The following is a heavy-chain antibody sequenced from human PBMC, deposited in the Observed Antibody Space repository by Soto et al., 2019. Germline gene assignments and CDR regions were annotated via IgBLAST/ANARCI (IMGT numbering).Heavy chain of an antibody. CDR3: GRDWVWFGAHPIDN. V-gene: IGHV3-30*03. J-gene: IGHJ4*02. D-gene: IGHD3-10*01. CDR1: GFTFSNYG. CDR2: ISYDGSIE. Sequence: QVQLVESGGGVVQPGRSLRLSCAASGFTFSNYGMHWVRQAPGKGLDWVAVISYDGSIEYYSESVKGRFTMSRDNSEITVYLQMNRLRTEDTAVFFCGRDWVWFGAHPIDNWGQGTLVTVSS.